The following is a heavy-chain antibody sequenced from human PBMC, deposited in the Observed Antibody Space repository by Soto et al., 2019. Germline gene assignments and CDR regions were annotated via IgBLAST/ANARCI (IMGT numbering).Heavy chain of an antibody. J-gene: IGHJ4*02. CDR2: ISGGGGDT. Sequence: EVQLLESGGGLVQPGGSLRLSCAASGFSYNSYALNWVRQAPGKGLEWVSSISGGGGDTSYADSVRGRFTISRDNSRSTLYLQMNSLRADDAAVYYCVRSFTWHSEADYWGQGTLVTVSS. CDR1: GFSYNSYA. CDR3: VRSFTWHSEADY. V-gene: IGHV3-23*01.